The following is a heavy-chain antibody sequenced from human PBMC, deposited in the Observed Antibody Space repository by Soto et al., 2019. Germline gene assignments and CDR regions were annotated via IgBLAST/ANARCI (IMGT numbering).Heavy chain of an antibody. Sequence: SETKSHTCTVSDGNSSNSSYYWSWNHQPPGKGLEWIGSIYYSGSTYYNPSLKSRVTISVDTSKTQLSLKLSSVTAADTAVYYCAKYYGSGVRYYFGSWGQGALVTVSS. CDR3: AKYYGSGVRYYFGS. CDR2: IYYSGST. CDR1: DGNSSNSSYY. J-gene: IGHJ4*02. V-gene: IGHV4-39*07. D-gene: IGHD3-10*01.